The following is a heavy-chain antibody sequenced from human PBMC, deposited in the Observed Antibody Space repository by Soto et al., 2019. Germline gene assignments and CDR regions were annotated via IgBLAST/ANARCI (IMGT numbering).Heavy chain of an antibody. D-gene: IGHD2-15*01. Sequence: EVQLLDSGGGLVQPGGSLRLSCAASGFTFSNYAMTWVRHGPGKGLECVSGISGSGGRSYYADPVKGRCTMARDNSKSRFYLQMNGLGAEDTAVYYCAKGCFVWSSEQPYYFDYWGQGTLVTVSS. CDR1: GFTFSNYA. V-gene: IGHV3-23*01. J-gene: IGHJ4*02. CDR2: ISGSGGRS. CDR3: AKGCFVWSSEQPYYFDY.